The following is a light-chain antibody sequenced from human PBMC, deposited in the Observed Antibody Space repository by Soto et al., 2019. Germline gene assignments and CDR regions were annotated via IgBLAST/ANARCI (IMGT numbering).Light chain of an antibody. CDR3: QQTYSFPIT. V-gene: IGKV1D-12*01. Sequence: DIQMTQSPSSVSASVGDRVTITCQASQGISSWLTWFQQKPGKAPTLLIYKASTLPSGVPSRFSGSGSGTDFTLTISSLQPEDVATYYCQQTYSFPITFGQGTRLEI. CDR1: QGISSW. CDR2: KAS. J-gene: IGKJ5*01.